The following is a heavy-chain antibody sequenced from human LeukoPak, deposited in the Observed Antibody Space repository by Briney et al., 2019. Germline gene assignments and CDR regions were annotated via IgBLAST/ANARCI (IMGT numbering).Heavy chain of an antibody. CDR2: ISSSGSTI. Sequence: GGSLRLSCAPSAFTFSNYAMGWVRQAPGEGLEWVSYISSSGSTIYYADSVKGRFTISRDNAKNSLYLQTNSLRAEDTAVYYCARVGSSSSFDYWGEGTLVTVSS. J-gene: IGHJ4*02. CDR3: ARVGSSSSFDY. V-gene: IGHV3-11*01. CDR1: AFTFSNYA. D-gene: IGHD6-6*01.